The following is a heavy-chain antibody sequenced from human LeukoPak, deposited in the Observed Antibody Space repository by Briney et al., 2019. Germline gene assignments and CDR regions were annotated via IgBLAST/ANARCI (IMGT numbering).Heavy chain of an antibody. V-gene: IGHV1-2*06. J-gene: IGHJ3*02. CDR1: GCIFSSDA. Sequence: GASVKVSSKASGCIFSSDAISWVRQAPGQGLEWMGRLNPNYRDTNFAQRFQGRVTMTRDTTITTAFMELNNLRSDDTAIYYCARGAYDYDAFDIWGQGTMVTVSS. CDR2: LNPNYRDT. CDR3: ARGAYDYDAFDI. D-gene: IGHD4-11*01.